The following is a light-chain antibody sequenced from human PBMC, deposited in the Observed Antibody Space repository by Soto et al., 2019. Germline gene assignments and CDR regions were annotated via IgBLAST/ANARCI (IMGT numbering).Light chain of an antibody. CDR2: EVS. V-gene: IGLV2-23*02. Sequence: QSALTQPASVSGSPRQAITVSCTGTSSDVGRYNFVSWYQQHPGKAPKVIIYEVSKRPSGVSNRFSGSKSGNTASLTISGLQAEDEADYSCCSYAGSSTRYVFGTGTKVTVL. J-gene: IGLJ1*01. CDR3: CSYAGSSTRYV. CDR1: SSDVGRYNF.